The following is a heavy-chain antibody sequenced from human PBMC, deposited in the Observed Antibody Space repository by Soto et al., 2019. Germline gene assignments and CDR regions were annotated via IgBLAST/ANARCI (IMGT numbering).Heavy chain of an antibody. D-gene: IGHD5-12*01. CDR1: GYTFTSYY. Sequence: GASLKVSCKSSGYTFTSYYITWVRQAPGQGLEWMGWINAGNGDTRYSQIFQGRVTLTRDTSASTVYLDLSSLRSEDTAIYYCARAISGYVTWGQGTLVTVSS. V-gene: IGHV1-3*01. J-gene: IGHJ5*02. CDR2: INAGNGDT. CDR3: ARAISGYVT.